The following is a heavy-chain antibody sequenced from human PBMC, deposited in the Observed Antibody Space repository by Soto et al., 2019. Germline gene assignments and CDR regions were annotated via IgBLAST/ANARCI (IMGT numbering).Heavy chain of an antibody. CDR3: AIPSVSALRYFDWRGMDV. CDR2: MNPNSGNT. D-gene: IGHD3-9*01. V-gene: IGHV1-8*01. Sequence: QVQLVQSGAEVKKPGASVKVSCKASRYTFTSYDINWVRQATGQGLEWMGWMNPNSGNTGYAQKFQGRVTMTRNTSISTAYMELSSLRSEDTAVYYCAIPSVSALRYFDWRGMDVWGQGTTVTVSS. CDR1: RYTFTSYD. J-gene: IGHJ6*02.